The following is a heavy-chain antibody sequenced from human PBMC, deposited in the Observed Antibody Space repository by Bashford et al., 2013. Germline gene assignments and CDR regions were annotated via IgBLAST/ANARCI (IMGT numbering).Heavy chain of an antibody. CDR2: ISYSGST. CDR1: GGSISSSNYY. Sequence: SETLSLTCTVSGGSISSSNYYWDWIRQPPGKRLEWIATISYSGSTYYNPSLESRVTISVDTSKNQFSLKLSSVTAADTAVYYCARQRSNVVGATLDPWGQGNLVTVSS. CDR3: ARQRSNVVGATLDP. D-gene: IGHD1-26*01. V-gene: IGHV4-39*01. J-gene: IGHJ5*02.